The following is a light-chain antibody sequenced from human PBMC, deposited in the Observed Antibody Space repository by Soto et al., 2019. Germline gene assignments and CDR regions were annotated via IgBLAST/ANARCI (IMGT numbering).Light chain of an antibody. CDR2: GAS. CDR1: QSVSSS. Sequence: EIVMTQSPATVSVSPGERATLSCRASQSVSSSLAWYQQKPGQAPRLLIYGASTRATGIPARFSGSGSGTEFTLTISSLQSEDFAVYSCQQYSNWPPITFGQGTRLEIK. V-gene: IGKV3-15*01. J-gene: IGKJ5*01. CDR3: QQYSNWPPIT.